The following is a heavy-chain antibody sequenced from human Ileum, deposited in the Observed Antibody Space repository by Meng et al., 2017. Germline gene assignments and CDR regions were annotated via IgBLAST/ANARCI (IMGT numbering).Heavy chain of an antibody. J-gene: IGHJ4*02. V-gene: IGHV4-61*08. Sequence: VQLQESGPGRVRLSETLSLVCVVSGGSVSSSGYQWGWIRQPPGKGLEWIGYASTNYNPSLKSRVTISVDTSKNQFSLKLTSVTAADTAVYYCARDHWGSLDYWGQGVLVTVSS. CDR1: GGSVSSSGYQ. CDR2: AST. CDR3: ARDHWGSLDY. D-gene: IGHD7-27*01.